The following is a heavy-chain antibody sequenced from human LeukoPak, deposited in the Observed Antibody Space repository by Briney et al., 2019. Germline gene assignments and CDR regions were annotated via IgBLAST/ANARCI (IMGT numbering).Heavy chain of an antibody. CDR1: GGSFSGYY. D-gene: IGHD4-17*01. V-gene: IGHV4-34*01. J-gene: IGHJ5*02. CDR2: INHSGST. CDR3: ARLPTGFPNWFDT. Sequence: SETLSLTCAVYGGSFSGYYWSWIRQPPGKGLEWIGEINHSGSTNYNPSLKSRVTISADTSKSQFSLNLSSVTAADTAVYYCARLPTGFPNWFDTWGQGTLVTVSS.